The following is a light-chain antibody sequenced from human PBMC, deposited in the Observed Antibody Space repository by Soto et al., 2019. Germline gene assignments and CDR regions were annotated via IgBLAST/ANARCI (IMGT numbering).Light chain of an antibody. Sequence: DVQMTQSPSTLSASVGDRVTITCRASQSIGSWLAWYQQKPGKAPKFLIYKASTLESGVPSRFSGSGSGTEFTLTISSLKPDDLATYDCQQYETYWTFGQGTKVEIK. J-gene: IGKJ1*01. CDR1: QSIGSW. CDR3: QQYETYWT. CDR2: KAS. V-gene: IGKV1-5*03.